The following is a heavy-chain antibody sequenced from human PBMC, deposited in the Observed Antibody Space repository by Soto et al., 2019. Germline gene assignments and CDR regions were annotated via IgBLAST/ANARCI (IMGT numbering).Heavy chain of an antibody. J-gene: IGHJ5*02. CDR3: AGDPDSHYNDSHASSYP. CDR1: GYTFTRSG. V-gene: IGHV1-69*04. CDR2: IIPIIGII. Sequence: SVKVSCKASGYTFTRSGISWVRQAPGQGLEWMGRIIPIIGIINYAQKFQGRVTISADKFTGTAYMELTGLRSDDTAVYYCAGDPDSHYNDSHASSYPWGQGTLVTVSS. D-gene: IGHD4-4*01.